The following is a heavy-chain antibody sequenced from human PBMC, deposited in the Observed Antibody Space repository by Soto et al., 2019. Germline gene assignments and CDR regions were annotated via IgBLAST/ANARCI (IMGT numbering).Heavy chain of an antibody. D-gene: IGHD2-21*02. CDR1: GGSISGFY. CDR2: IYSSGTT. Sequence: SETLSLTXTVAGGSISGFYWSWVRQPAGKGLEWIGRIYSSGTTKYNPSLRNRVTMSVDTSTDQYSLNLASMTAADTAVYFCARGPFCGDDCYFDVWGQGTQVTVSS. V-gene: IGHV4-4*07. CDR3: ARGPFCGDDCYFDV. J-gene: IGHJ4*02.